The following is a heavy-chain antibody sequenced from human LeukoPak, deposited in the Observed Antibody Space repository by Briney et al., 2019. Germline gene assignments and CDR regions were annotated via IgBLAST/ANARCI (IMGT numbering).Heavy chain of an antibody. CDR1: GGTFSSYA. D-gene: IGHD3-3*01. J-gene: IGHJ4*02. Sequence: SVKVSCKASGGTFSSYAISWVRQAPGQGLDWMGGIIPIFGTANYAQKFQGRVTITTDESTSTAYMELSSLRSEDTAVYYCARTNDFWSGYSSHDYWGQGTLVTVSS. V-gene: IGHV1-69*05. CDR3: ARTNDFWSGYSSHDY. CDR2: IIPIFGTA.